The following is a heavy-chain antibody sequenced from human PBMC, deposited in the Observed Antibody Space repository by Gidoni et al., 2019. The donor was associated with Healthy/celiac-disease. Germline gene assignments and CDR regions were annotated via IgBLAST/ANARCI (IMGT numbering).Heavy chain of an antibody. J-gene: IGHJ3*02. D-gene: IGHD3-3*01. V-gene: IGHV1-2*02. CDR2: INPNSGGT. CDR1: GYTFTGYY. CDR3: ASFAWYYDFWSGYYLYDAFDI. Sequence: QVQLVQSGAEVKKPGASVKVSCKASGYTFTGYYMHWVRQAPGQGLEWMGWINPNSGGTNYAQKFQGRVTMTRDTSISTAYMELSRLRSDDTAVYYCASFAWYYDFWSGYYLYDAFDIWGQGTMVTVSS.